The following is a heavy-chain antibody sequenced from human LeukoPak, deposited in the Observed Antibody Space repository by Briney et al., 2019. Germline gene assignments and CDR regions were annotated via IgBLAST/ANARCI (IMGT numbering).Heavy chain of an antibody. J-gene: IGHJ4*02. V-gene: IGHV5-51*01. D-gene: IGHD3/OR15-3a*01. CDR1: GYSFNTYW. Sequence: GESLKISCKGSGYSFNTYWIAWVRQMPGKGLEWTGIIYPADSDTRYSSSFQGQVTMSVDKSISTAYLHWSSLKASDTALYFCARQPTLASPLDFWGQGTLVTVSS. CDR3: ARQPTLASPLDF. CDR2: IYPADSDT.